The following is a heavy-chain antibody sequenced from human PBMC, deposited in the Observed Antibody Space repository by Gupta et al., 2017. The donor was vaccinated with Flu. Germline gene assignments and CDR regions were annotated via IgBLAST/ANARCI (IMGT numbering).Heavy chain of an antibody. J-gene: IGHJ4*02. CDR3: ARDSRDIYSLDY. Sequence: QVVMQQWGTELLKPWETLSVYCAVYGEFYSDFYWTWVRQLSGKRLEWIGDISHSGTTNYNPSLGGRVAISIDQSKGQFSLELRSVTAADTAIYFCARDSRDIYSLDYWGQGTSVYVSS. V-gene: IGHV4-34*01. CDR1: GEFYSDFY. D-gene: IGHD2-21*01. CDR2: ISHSGTT.